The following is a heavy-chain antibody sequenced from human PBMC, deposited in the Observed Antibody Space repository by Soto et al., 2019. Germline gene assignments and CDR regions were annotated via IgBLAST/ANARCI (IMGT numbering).Heavy chain of an antibody. CDR3: VRSKGGYSYGTPFDY. CDR1: GFTFDDYA. D-gene: IGHD5-18*01. V-gene: IGHV3-9*01. CDR2: ICWNSGNI. J-gene: IGHJ4*02. Sequence: EVQLEESGGALVQPGRSLRLSCAASGFTFDDYAMYWVRQVLGNGLEWVSSICWNSGNIGYADSVKGRFTTSRDNAENSLYLQMNSLRPEDTALYYCVRSKGGYSYGTPFDYWGQGTLVTVSS.